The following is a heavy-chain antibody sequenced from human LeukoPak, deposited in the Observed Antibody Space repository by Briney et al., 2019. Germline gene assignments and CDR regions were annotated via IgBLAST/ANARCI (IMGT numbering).Heavy chain of an antibody. V-gene: IGHV3-23*01. CDR1: EFTFSNYA. CDR3: AKDLNYDFWSGLGN. J-gene: IGHJ4*02. Sequence: PGGSLRLSCAASEFTFSNYAMSWVRQAPGKGLEWVSAITGSGGNAYYADSVKGRFTISRDNSKNTLSLQMSSLRAEDTAIYYCAKDLNYDFWSGLGNWGQGTLVTVSS. CDR2: ITGSGGNA. D-gene: IGHD3-3*01.